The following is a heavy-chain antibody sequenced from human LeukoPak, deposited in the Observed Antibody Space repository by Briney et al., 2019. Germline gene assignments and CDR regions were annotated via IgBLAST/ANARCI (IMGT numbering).Heavy chain of an antibody. J-gene: IGHJ6*02. CDR3: ASYYYGSGSWDYYYYGMDV. CDR2: IYSGGST. Sequence: GGSLRLSCAASGFTVTSNYMSWVRQAPGKGLEWVSVIYSGGSTYYADSVKGRFTISRDNSKNTLYLQMNSLRAEDTAVYYCASYYYGSGSWDYYYYGMDVWGQGTTVTVSS. V-gene: IGHV3-66*01. CDR1: GFTVTSNY. D-gene: IGHD3-10*01.